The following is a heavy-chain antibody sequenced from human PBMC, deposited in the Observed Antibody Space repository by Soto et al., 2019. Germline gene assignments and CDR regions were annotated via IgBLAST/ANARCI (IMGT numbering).Heavy chain of an antibody. Sequence: GGSLRLSCAASGFTFSSYGMHWVRQAPGKGLEWVAVIWYDGSNKYYADSVKGRFTISRDNSKNTLYLQMNSLRAEDTAVYYCARGWAYYDSSGPNFDYWGQGTLVTVSS. V-gene: IGHV3-33*01. CDR1: GFTFSSYG. CDR2: IWYDGSNK. J-gene: IGHJ4*02. CDR3: ARGWAYYDSSGPNFDY. D-gene: IGHD3-22*01.